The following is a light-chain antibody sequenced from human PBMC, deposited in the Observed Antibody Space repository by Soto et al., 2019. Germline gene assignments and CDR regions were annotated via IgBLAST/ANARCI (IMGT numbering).Light chain of an antibody. V-gene: IGKV3-20*01. CDR2: GAS. CDR1: QSLSNVF. J-gene: IGKJ1*01. CDR3: QQYSSLWT. Sequence: DIVLTQSPGTLSLSPGEGATLSCRASQSLSNVFLAWYQQKPGQAPRLLIYGASSRATGIPDRFSGSGSGTDFTLSISRLEPEDFAVYYCQQYSSLWTVGQGTKVDIK.